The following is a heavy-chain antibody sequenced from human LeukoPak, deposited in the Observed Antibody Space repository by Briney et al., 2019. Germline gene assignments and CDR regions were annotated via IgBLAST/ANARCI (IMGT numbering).Heavy chain of an antibody. CDR3: ASGASYLHYFDY. CDR2: ISSGSSI. CDR1: GFTFSGYS. V-gene: IGHV3-48*01. D-gene: IGHD3-16*01. Sequence: GGSLRLSCAASGFTFSGYSMNWVRQAPGKGLEWVSYISSGSSIYYADSVKGRFTISRDNAKNSLYLQMNSLRADDTAVYYCASGASYLHYFDYWGQGTLVTVSS. J-gene: IGHJ4*02.